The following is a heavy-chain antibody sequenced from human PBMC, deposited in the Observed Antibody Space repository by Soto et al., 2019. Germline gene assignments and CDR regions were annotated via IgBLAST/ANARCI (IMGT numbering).Heavy chain of an antibody. V-gene: IGHV2-5*02. Sequence: QITLNESGPTQVKPRQTLTLTCTFSGFSLTTSGVGVGWIRQSPGKAPEWLALIYWDDDKRYSPSLNSRLTITKEPSKNQVVLTMADLDTADTATYYCAHRVLRTVFGLVTTTAIYFDFWGQGTPVAVSS. CDR2: IYWDDDK. CDR1: GFSLTTSGVG. D-gene: IGHD3-3*01. CDR3: AHRVLRTVFGLVTTTAIYFDF. J-gene: IGHJ4*02.